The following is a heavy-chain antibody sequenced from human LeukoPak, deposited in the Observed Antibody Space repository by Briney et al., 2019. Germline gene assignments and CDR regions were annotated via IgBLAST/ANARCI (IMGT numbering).Heavy chain of an antibody. D-gene: IGHD3-10*01. V-gene: IGHV3-48*01. CDR3: AKDLAMVRGVFDY. Sequence: GGSLRLSCAASGFTFSTYSMNWVRQAPGKGLEWVSYISISSGIIYYADSVKGRFTISRDNSKNTLYLQMNSLRAEDTAVYYCAKDLAMVRGVFDYWGQGTLVTVSS. CDR2: ISISSGII. CDR1: GFTFSTYS. J-gene: IGHJ4*02.